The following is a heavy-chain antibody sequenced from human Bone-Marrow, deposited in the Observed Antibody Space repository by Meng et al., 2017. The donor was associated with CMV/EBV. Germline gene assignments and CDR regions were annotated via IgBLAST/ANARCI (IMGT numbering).Heavy chain of an antibody. CDR3: ARGVPQARPIDY. J-gene: IGHJ4*02. CDR2: IYYSGST. Sequence: SETLSLTCTVSGYSISSSSYYWGWIRQPPGKGLEWIGSIYYSGSTYYNPSLKSRVTISVDTSKNQFSLKLSSVTAADTAAYYCARGVPQARPIDYWGQGTLVTVSS. V-gene: IGHV4-39*07. D-gene: IGHD6-6*01. CDR1: GYSISSSSYY.